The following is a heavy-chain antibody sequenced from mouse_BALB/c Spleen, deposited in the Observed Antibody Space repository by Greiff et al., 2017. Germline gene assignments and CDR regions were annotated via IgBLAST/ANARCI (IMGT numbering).Heavy chain of an antibody. D-gene: IGHD1-1*01. Sequence: DVMLVESGGGLVQPGGSRKLSCAASGFTFSSFGMHWVRQAPEKGLEWVAYISSGSSTIYYADTVKGRFTISRDNPKNTLFLQMTSLRSEDTAMYYCARKVYGSIFDYWGQGTTLTVSS. V-gene: IGHV5-17*02. CDR1: GFTFSSFG. J-gene: IGHJ2*01. CDR3: ARKVYGSIFDY. CDR2: ISSGSSTI.